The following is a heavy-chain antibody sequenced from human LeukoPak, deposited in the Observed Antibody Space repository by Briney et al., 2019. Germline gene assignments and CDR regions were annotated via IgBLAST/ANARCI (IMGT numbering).Heavy chain of an antibody. J-gene: IGHJ4*02. CDR2: ISWNSGSI. V-gene: IGHV3-9*01. CDR3: AKDSDSSGYYSGGTFDY. CDR1: GLTFDDYA. Sequence: GRSLRLSCAASGLTFDDYAMHWVRQAPGKGLEWVSGISWNSGSIGYADSVKGRFTISRDNAKNSLYLQMNSLRAEDTALYYCAKDSDSSGYYSGGTFDYWGQGTLVTVSS. D-gene: IGHD3-22*01.